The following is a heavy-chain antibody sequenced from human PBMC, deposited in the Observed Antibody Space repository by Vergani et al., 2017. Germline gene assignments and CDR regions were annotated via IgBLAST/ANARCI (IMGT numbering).Heavy chain of an antibody. V-gene: IGHV4-38-2*01. Sequence: QVQLQESGPGLVKPSETLSLTCAVSGYSISSGYYWGWIRQPPGKGLEWIGSIYHIGSTDYNPSLKSRVTISVDTSKNQFSLKLSSVTAADTAVYYCARGGVCSSTSCYTGWFDPWGQGTLVTVSS. CDR1: GYSISSGYY. CDR3: ARGGVCSSTSCYTGWFDP. J-gene: IGHJ5*02. CDR2: IYHIGST. D-gene: IGHD2-2*02.